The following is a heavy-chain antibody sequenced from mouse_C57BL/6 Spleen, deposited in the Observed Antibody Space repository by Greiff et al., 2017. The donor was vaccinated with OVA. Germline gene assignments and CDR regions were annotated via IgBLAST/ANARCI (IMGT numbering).Heavy chain of an antibody. Sequence: QVQLQQPGAELVRPGSSVKLSCKASGYTFTSYWMDWVKQRPGQGLEWIGNIYPSDSETHYNQKFKDKATLTVDKSSSTAYMQLSSLTSEDSAVYYCASPVTGTPFAYWGQGTLVTVSA. D-gene: IGHD4-1*01. CDR3: ASPVTGTPFAY. CDR2: IYPSDSET. V-gene: IGHV1-61*01. J-gene: IGHJ3*01. CDR1: GYTFTSYW.